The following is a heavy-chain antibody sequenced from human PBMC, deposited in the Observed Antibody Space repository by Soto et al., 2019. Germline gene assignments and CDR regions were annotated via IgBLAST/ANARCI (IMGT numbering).Heavy chain of an antibody. Sequence: ASVKVSCKASGYTFTGYYMHWVRQAPGQGLEWMGWINPNSGGTNYAQKFQGRVTMTRDTSISTAYMELSRLRSDDTAVYYCARLYFEAAGRRYFDYWGQGTLVTVSS. V-gene: IGHV1-2*02. CDR3: ARLYFEAAGRRYFDY. J-gene: IGHJ4*02. CDR1: GYTFTGYY. D-gene: IGHD6-13*01. CDR2: INPNSGGT.